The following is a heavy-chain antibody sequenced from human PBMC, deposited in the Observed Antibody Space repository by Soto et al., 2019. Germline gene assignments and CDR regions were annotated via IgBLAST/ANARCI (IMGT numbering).Heavy chain of an antibody. CDR1: GVPISTDDYY. D-gene: IGHD4-17*01. Sequence: NPSETLSLTCTVSGVPISTDDYYWTWIRQPPGKGLEWIGYIYYSGSTNYNWSLKSRVTISVDKSKNQFSLNLSSVTAADPAVYYCARVSGYGDYFDYWGQGPLVTVSS. CDR3: ARVSGYGDYFDY. V-gene: IGHV4-30-4*01. J-gene: IGHJ4*02. CDR2: IYYSGST.